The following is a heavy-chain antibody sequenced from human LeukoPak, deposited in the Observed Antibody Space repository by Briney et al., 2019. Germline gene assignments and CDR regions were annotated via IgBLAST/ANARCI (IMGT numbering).Heavy chain of an antibody. J-gene: IGHJ4*02. CDR1: GYSISSRNW. D-gene: IGHD1-14*01. V-gene: IGHV4-28*05. Sequence: SETLSLTCAVSGYSISSRNWWGWVRQRPGKGLEWIGYLHHDGRIHYNPSLKSRVSMSLDTSKNQFSLKVTSVTAVDTAVYYCARNPEIAAFEDWGQGTLVTVSS. CDR3: ARNPEIAAFED. CDR2: LHHDGRI.